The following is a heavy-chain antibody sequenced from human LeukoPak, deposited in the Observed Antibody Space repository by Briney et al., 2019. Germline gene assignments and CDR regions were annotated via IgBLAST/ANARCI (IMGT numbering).Heavy chain of an antibody. V-gene: IGHV1-8*01. Sequence: GASVKVSCKASGYTFTSYDINWVRQATGQGLEWMGWMSPNSGNTGYAQKFQGRVTMTRNTSISTAYMELSSLRSEDTAVYYCARVNRNLGKTFDYWGQGTLVTVSS. D-gene: IGHD1-14*01. CDR1: GYTFTSYD. J-gene: IGHJ4*02. CDR2: MSPNSGNT. CDR3: ARVNRNLGKTFDY.